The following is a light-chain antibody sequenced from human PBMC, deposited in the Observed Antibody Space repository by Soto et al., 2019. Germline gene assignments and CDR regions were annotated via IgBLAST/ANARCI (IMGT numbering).Light chain of an antibody. V-gene: IGLV2-14*01. CDR2: EVS. CDR1: SSDVGGYNF. Sequence: QSVLAQPASVSGSPGQSITISCTGTSSDVGGYNFVSWYQQHPGRAPKLLIYEVSRRPSGVSNRFSGSKSGDTASLTISGLQAEDEADYYCYSYRGYYPRVFGTGTKVTVL. CDR3: YSYRGYYPRV. J-gene: IGLJ1*01.